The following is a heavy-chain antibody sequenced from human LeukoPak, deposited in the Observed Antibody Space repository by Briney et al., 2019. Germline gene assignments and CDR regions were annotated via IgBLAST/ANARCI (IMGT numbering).Heavy chain of an antibody. D-gene: IGHD3-22*01. Sequence: SETLSLTCTVSGGSISSYYWSWIRQPPGKGLEWIGYIYYSGSTNYNPSLKSRVTISVDTSKNQFSLKLSSVTAADTAVYYCAREGYYYDSSGSRHFDYWGREPWSPSPQ. J-gene: IGHJ4*02. CDR2: IYYSGST. V-gene: IGHV4-59*01. CDR3: AREGYYYDSSGSRHFDY. CDR1: GGSISSYY.